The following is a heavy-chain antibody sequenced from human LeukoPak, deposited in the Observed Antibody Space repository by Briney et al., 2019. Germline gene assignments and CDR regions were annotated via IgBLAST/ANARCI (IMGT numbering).Heavy chain of an antibody. V-gene: IGHV5-51*01. Sequence: GESLKISCKGSGYSFTSYWIGWVRQMPGKGLEWMGIIYPGDSGTRYSPSFQGQVTISADKSISTVYLQWRGLKASDTAIYYCARLLRNYYGMDVWGQGTTVTVSS. CDR2: IYPGDSGT. CDR1: GYSFTSYW. J-gene: IGHJ6*02. D-gene: IGHD4-17*01. CDR3: ARLLRNYYGMDV.